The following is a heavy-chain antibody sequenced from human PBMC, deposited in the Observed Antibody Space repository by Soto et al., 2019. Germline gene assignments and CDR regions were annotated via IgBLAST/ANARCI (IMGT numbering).Heavy chain of an antibody. D-gene: IGHD3-10*01. CDR3: ARDPYYYRYIDY. CDR1: GFTFGDYD. V-gene: IGHV3-11*01. J-gene: IGHJ4*02. CDR2: ITTIGNTI. Sequence: GGSLRLSCAASGFTFGDYDMSWIRQAPGKGLEWISYITTIGNTIYYADSVKGRFTISRDNTKRLLYLQMNSLRAEDTAVYYCARDPYYYRYIDYWGQGTLVTVSS.